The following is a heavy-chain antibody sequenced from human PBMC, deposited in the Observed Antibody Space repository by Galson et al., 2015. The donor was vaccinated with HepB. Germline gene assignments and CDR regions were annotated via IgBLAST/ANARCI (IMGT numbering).Heavy chain of an antibody. CDR2: IRSKAYGGTT. J-gene: IGHJ6*02. Sequence: SLRLSCAASGFTFGDYAMSWFRQAPGKGLEWVGFIRSKAYGGTTEYAASVKGRFTISRDDSKSIAYLQMNSLKTEDTAVYYCTRDGPYCSSTSCYYYYGMDVWGQGTTVTVSS. D-gene: IGHD2-2*01. CDR1: GFTFGDYA. CDR3: TRDGPYCSSTSCYYYYGMDV. V-gene: IGHV3-49*03.